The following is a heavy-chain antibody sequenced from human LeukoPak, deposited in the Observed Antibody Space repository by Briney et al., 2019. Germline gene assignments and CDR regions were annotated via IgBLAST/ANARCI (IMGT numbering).Heavy chain of an antibody. V-gene: IGHV3-7*01. CDR3: ARVGSGSSYRPFDY. CDR1: GFTFSSYW. CDR2: IKQDGSEK. D-gene: IGHD3-10*01. Sequence: GGSLRLSRAASGFTFSSYWMSWVRQAPGKGLEWVANIKQDGSEKYYVDSVKGRFTISRDNAKNSLYLQMNSLRAEDTAVYYCARVGSGSSYRPFDYWGQGTLVTVSS. J-gene: IGHJ4*02.